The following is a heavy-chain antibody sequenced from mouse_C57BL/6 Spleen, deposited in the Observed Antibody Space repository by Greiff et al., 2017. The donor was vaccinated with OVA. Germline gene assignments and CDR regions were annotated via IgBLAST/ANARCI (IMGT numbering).Heavy chain of an antibody. CDR3: ARPLNYYDSSAEDYYAMDY. D-gene: IGHD1-1*01. J-gene: IGHJ4*01. CDR2: IYPGDGDT. V-gene: IGHV1-82*01. CDR1: GYAFSSSW. Sequence: QVQLQQSGPELVKPGASVKISCKASGYAFSSSWMNWVKQRPGKGLEWIGRIYPGDGDTNYNGKFKGKATLTADKSSSTAYMQLSSLTSEDSAVYFSARPLNYYDSSAEDYYAMDYWGQGTSVTVSS.